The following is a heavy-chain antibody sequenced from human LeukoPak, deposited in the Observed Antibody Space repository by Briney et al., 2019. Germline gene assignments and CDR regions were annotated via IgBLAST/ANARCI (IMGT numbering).Heavy chain of an antibody. D-gene: IGHD3-3*01. J-gene: IGHJ4*02. CDR3: TSRYYDFWSGYYPFDY. V-gene: IGHV3-49*04. CDR2: IRSKAYGGTT. CDR1: GFTFGDYA. Sequence: PGGSLRLSCTASGFTFGDYAMSWVRQAPGKGLEWVGFIRSKAYGGTTEYAASVKGRFTISRDDSKSIAYLPMNSLKTEDTAVYYCTSRYYDFWSGYYPFDYWGQGTLVTVSS.